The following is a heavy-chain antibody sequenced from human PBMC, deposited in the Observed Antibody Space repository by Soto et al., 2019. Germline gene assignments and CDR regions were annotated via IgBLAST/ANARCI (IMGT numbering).Heavy chain of an antibody. CDR1: GYRFISYW. Sequence: EVQLVQSGAEVKKTGESLRLSCKGSGYRFISYWISWVRQRPGKGLEWGGRIDPSDSYTTYSPSFQGHVTISIDKSINTAYLQWSSLQASDTAMYYCVRHGNGIPYYFDYWGRGTLVPVSS. CDR3: VRHGNGIPYYFDY. J-gene: IGHJ4*02. V-gene: IGHV5-10-1*03. CDR2: IDPSDSYT. D-gene: IGHD1-1*01.